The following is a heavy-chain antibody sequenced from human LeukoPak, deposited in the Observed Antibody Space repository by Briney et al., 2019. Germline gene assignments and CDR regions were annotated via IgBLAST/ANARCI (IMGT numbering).Heavy chain of an antibody. Sequence: HAGGSLRLSCVGSGFAYDHCSMNWVRQAPGKGLEWLSYITGDNKAYYADSLKGRFVISRDNAKNSVYLQMNSLSVEDTAVYYCVRGGVADGNYFGDWSQGTVVTVSS. CDR2: ITGDNKA. V-gene: IGHV3-48*01. CDR3: VRGGVADGNYFGD. CDR1: GFAYDHCS. D-gene: IGHD3-10*01. J-gene: IGHJ4*02.